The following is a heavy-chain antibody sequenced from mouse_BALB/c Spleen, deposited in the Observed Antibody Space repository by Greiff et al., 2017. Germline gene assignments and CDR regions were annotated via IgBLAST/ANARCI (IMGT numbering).Heavy chain of an antibody. CDR2: INPGSGGT. D-gene: IGHD4-1*01. V-gene: IGHV1-54*01. J-gene: IGHJ3*01. CDR3: ARELGGGFAY. Sequence: QVQLQQSGAELVRPGTSVKVSCKASGYAFTNYLIEWVKQKPGQGLEWIGVINPGSGGTNYNEKFKGKATLTADKSSSTAYMQLSSLTSDDSAVYFCARELGGGFAYWGQGTLVTVSA. CDR1: GYAFTNYL.